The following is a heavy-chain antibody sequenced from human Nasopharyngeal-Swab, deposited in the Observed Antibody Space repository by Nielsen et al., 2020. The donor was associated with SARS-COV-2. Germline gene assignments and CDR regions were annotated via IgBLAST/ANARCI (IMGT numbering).Heavy chain of an antibody. CDR3: AKDATRMIVVVITVLAFDI. J-gene: IGHJ3*02. D-gene: IGHD3-22*01. CDR1: GFTVSGNY. CDR2: ISGSGGST. V-gene: IGHV3-23*01. Sequence: GGSLRLSCAASGFTVSGNYMSGVRQAPGKGLEWVSAISGSGGSTYYADSVKGRFTISRDNSKNTLYLQMNSLRAEDTAVYYCAKDATRMIVVVITVLAFDIWGQGTMVTVSS.